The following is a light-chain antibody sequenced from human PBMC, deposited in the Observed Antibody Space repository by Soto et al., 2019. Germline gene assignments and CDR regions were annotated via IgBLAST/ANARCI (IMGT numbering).Light chain of an antibody. Sequence: EMVMTQSPATLSVSPGERAILSCRASRSVGTTLAWYQQKPGQAPRLLIYGASTRATGIPARFSGSGSGTVFTLTISSLQSEDFAVYYCQQYNNWPDMYTLGQGTKLEI. CDR1: RSVGTT. V-gene: IGKV3-15*01. J-gene: IGKJ2*01. CDR2: GAS. CDR3: QQYNNWPDMYT.